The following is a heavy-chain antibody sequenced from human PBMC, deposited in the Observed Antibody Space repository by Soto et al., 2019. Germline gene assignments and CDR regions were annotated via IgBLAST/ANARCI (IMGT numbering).Heavy chain of an antibody. J-gene: IGHJ6*02. Sequence: PGGSLRLSCAASGFTFSSYAMHWVRQAPGKGLEYVSAISSNGGSTYYADSVKGRFTISRDNSKNTLYLQMGSLRAEDMAVYYCARGELEFVYGMDVWGPGTTVTVSS. CDR3: ARGELEFVYGMDV. D-gene: IGHD1-1*01. V-gene: IGHV3-64*02. CDR1: GFTFSSYA. CDR2: ISSNGGST.